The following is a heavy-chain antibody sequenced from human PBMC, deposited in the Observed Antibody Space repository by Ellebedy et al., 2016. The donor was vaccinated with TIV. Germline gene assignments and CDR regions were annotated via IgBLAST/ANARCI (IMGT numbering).Heavy chain of an antibody. CDR3: AKDKYSYGFFGAFDI. D-gene: IGHD5-18*01. CDR2: IIVSGGST. CDR1: GFTSSSYA. V-gene: IGHV3-23*01. Sequence: PGGSLRLSCAASGFTSSSYAMSWVRQAQGKGLEWFSDIIVSGGSTYYADSVKGPFTISRDNSKNTLYLQMNSLRSEDTAVYYWAKDKYSYGFFGAFDIWGQGTMVTVSS. J-gene: IGHJ3*02.